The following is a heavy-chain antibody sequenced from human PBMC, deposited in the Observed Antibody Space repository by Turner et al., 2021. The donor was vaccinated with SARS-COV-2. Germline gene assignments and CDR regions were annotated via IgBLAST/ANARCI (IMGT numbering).Heavy chain of an antibody. Sequence: VQLLESGGGLVQSGGSLRPSCAASGFRLSKYPMNWVRQAPGKGLEWVSGISETGANTYYADAVKGRFTISRDNSRDTLYLEMNGLSDEDTALYYCAKGNGDKVGGQGTQVSVSS. J-gene: IGHJ4*02. CDR3: AKGNGDKV. CDR1: GFRLSKYP. D-gene: IGHD7-27*01. V-gene: IGHV3-23*01. CDR2: ISETGANT.